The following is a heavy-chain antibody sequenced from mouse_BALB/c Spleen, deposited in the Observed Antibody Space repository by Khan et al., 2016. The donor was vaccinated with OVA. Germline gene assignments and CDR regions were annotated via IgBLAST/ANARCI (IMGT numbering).Heavy chain of an antibody. V-gene: IGHV1-4*01. CDR1: GYTFTSYT. D-gene: IGHD2-14*01. CDR3: VRDGAYHRNDGWFAY. J-gene: IGHJ3*01. Sequence: LQQSGAELARPGASVKMSCKASGYTFTSYTIHWITTRPGQGLEWIGYINPSNGYTNYNQKFKDKATLTTDKSSTTAYLQLSSLTSDDYAGYNCVRDGAYHRNDGWFAYWGQGTLVTVSA. CDR2: INPSNGYT.